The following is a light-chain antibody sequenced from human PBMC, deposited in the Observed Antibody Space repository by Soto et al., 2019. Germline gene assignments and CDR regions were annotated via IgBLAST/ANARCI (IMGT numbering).Light chain of an antibody. V-gene: IGLV2-14*01. Sequence: QSALTQPASVSGSPGQSITISCTGTSSDVGGYNYVSWYQQHPGKAPKLMIYDVSNRPSGVSNRFSGSKSGNTASLTISGLQAEDEADYYYSSYTSSSTWVFGGGTKL. CDR3: SSYTSSSTWV. CDR2: DVS. CDR1: SSDVGGYNY. J-gene: IGLJ3*02.